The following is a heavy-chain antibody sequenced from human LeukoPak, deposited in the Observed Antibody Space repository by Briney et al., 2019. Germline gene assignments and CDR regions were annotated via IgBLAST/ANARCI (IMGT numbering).Heavy chain of an antibody. D-gene: IGHD3-9*01. J-gene: IGHJ4*02. CDR3: AKGPANYDILTGYYY. Sequence: PGGSLRLSCAASGFTFSSYAMSWVRQAPGKGLEWGSAISGSGGSTYYADSVKGRFTISRDNSKNTLYLQMNSLRAEDTAVYYCAKGPANYDILTGYYYWGQGTLVTVSS. CDR2: ISGSGGST. CDR1: GFTFSSYA. V-gene: IGHV3-23*01.